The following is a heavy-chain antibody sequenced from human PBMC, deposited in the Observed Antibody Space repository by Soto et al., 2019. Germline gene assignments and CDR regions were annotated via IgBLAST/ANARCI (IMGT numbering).Heavy chain of an antibody. CDR2: ISYSGST. CDR3: RAREGDNFRVS. Sequence: SETLSLTCSVSGGSISSNGYYWAWIRQPPGKGLEWIGTISYSGSTDYNPSLKSGVTISADTSKNQFSLKLRSATAADTAVYYCRAREGDNFRVSWGQGTLVTVSS. D-gene: IGHD2-21*02. V-gene: IGHV4-39*01. J-gene: IGHJ5*02. CDR1: GGSISSNGYY.